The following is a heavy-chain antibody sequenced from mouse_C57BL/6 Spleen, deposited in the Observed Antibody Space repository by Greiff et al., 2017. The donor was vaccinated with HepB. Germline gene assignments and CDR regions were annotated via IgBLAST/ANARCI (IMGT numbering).Heavy chain of an antibody. CDR1: GFSFTSYA. CDR3: ARKNYGSSYDYAMDY. V-gene: IGHV2-9-1*01. D-gene: IGHD1-1*01. CDR2: ICTGGGT. Sequence: QVQLKESGPGLVAPSQSLSITCTVSGFSFTSYAISWVRQPPGKGLEWLGVICTGGGTNYNSALKSSMSISTDNSKSQVFLKMNSLQTDDTARYYCARKNYGSSYDYAMDYWGQGTSVTVSA. J-gene: IGHJ4*01.